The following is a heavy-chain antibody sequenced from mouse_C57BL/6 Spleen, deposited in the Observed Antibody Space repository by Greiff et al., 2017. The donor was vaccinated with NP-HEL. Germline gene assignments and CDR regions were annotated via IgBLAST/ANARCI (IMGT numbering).Heavy chain of an antibody. CDR1: GYTFTSYW. V-gene: IGHV1-55*01. J-gene: IGHJ3*01. CDR2: IYPGSGST. CDR3: ARSITTVAPFAY. Sequence: QVQLQQPGAELVKPGASVKMSCKASGYTFTSYWITWVKQRPGQGLEWIGDIYPGSGSTNYNEKFKSKATLTVDTSSSTAYMQLSSLTSEDSAVYYCARSITTVAPFAYWGQGTLVTVSA. D-gene: IGHD1-1*01.